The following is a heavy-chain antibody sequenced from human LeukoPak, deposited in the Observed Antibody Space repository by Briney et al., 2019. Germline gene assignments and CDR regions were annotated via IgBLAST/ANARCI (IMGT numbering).Heavy chain of an antibody. CDR2: IIPIFGTA. CDR1: GGTFSSYA. Sequence: ASVKVSCKASGGTFSSYAISWVRQAPGQGLERMGGIIPIFGTANYAQKFQGRVTITTDESTSTAYMELSSLRSEDTAVYYCAREGMVAYFDYWGQGTLVTVSS. J-gene: IGHJ4*02. V-gene: IGHV1-69*05. CDR3: AREGMVAYFDY. D-gene: IGHD2-15*01.